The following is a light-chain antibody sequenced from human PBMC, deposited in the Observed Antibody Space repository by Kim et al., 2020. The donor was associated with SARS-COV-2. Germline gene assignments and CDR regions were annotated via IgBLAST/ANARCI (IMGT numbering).Light chain of an antibody. Sequence: DIVMTQSPDSLAVSLGERATINCKSSQSLLYTSNNQNYMAWYQQKPGQPPLLLIYWASTRHSGVPDRFSGSGSGTDFTLTISSLQAEDVAVYYCQQYYSSPITFSQGTRLEIK. V-gene: IGKV4-1*01. CDR3: QQYYSSPIT. CDR1: QSLLYTSNNQNY. CDR2: WAS. J-gene: IGKJ5*01.